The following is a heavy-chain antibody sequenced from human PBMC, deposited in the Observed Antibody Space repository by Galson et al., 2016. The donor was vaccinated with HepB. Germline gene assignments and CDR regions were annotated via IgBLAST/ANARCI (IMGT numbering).Heavy chain of an antibody. CDR1: GGSISNFNW. CDR2: VHHSGNT. Sequence: TLSLTCDVSGGSISNFNWWSWVRQPPGEGLEWVGEVHHSGNTKYNASLKSQVSMSVDKSKNQLSLKLSSVTAADTAVYFCARLSYFAMDVWGRGTTVTVSS. D-gene: IGHD6-25*01. V-gene: IGHV4-4*01. CDR3: ARLSYFAMDV. J-gene: IGHJ6*02.